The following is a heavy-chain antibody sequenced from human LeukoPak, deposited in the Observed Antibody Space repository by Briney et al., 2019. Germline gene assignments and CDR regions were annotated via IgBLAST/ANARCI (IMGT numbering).Heavy chain of an antibody. J-gene: IGHJ4*02. CDR1: GGTFSSYA. CDR3: AREDDILTGYFDY. V-gene: IGHV1-69*06. D-gene: IGHD3-9*01. Sequence: ASVKVSCKASGGTFSSYAISWVRQAPGQGLEWMGGIIPIFGTANYAQKFQGRVTITAGKSTSTAYMELSSLRSEDAAVYYCAREDDILTGYFDYWGQGTLVTVSS. CDR2: IIPIFGTA.